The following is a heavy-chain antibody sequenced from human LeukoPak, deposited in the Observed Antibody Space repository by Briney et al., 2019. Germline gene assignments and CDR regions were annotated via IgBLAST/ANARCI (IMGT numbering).Heavy chain of an antibody. V-gene: IGHV3-74*01. CDR2: INSDGSST. CDR1: GFTFSSYW. CDR3: ARRFYGDPISDYYYYYYMDV. J-gene: IGHJ6*03. Sequence: GGSLRLSCAASGFTFSSYWMHWVRQAPGKGLVWVSRINSDGSSTSYADSVKGRFTISRDNAKNTLYLQMNSLRAEDTAVYYCARRFYGDPISDYYYYYYMDVWGKGTTVTVSS. D-gene: IGHD4-17*01.